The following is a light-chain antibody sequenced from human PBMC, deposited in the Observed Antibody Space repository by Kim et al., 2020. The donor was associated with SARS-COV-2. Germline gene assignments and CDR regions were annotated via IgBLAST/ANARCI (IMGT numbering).Light chain of an antibody. Sequence: SSELTQPLSVSVALGQTARITCGGNNIGSKSVHWYQQKPGQAPVLVIYRDTNRPSGIPERFSGSNSGNTATLSISRAQAGDEADYYCQVWDSSTGIFGGGTKLTVL. CDR2: RDT. J-gene: IGLJ2*01. CDR1: NIGSKS. CDR3: QVWDSSTGI. V-gene: IGLV3-9*01.